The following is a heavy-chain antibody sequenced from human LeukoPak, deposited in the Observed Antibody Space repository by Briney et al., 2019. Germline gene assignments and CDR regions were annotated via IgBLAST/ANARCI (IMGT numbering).Heavy chain of an antibody. CDR3: ARESLNTMIVVGD. Sequence: ASVKVSCKASGYTFTGYYMHWVRQAPGQGLEWMGWINPNSGGTNYAQKFQGRVTMTRDTSTSTAYMELSRLRSDDTAVYYCARESLNTMIVVGDWGQGTLVTVSS. V-gene: IGHV1-2*02. CDR1: GYTFTGYY. CDR2: INPNSGGT. J-gene: IGHJ4*02. D-gene: IGHD3-22*01.